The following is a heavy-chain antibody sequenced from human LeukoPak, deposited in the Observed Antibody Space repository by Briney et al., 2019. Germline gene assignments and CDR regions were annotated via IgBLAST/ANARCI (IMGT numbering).Heavy chain of an antibody. Sequence: ASVKVSCKASGYSFTDYYMHWVRQAPGQGLEWMGWINPNSGDTNFAQKFQGRVTMTRDTSTSTVYMELSSLRFEDTAVYYCARGPRITMIRGGQWYYYMDVWGKGTTVTISS. D-gene: IGHD3-10*01. CDR1: GYSFTDYY. CDR3: ARGPRITMIRGGQWYYYMDV. J-gene: IGHJ6*03. V-gene: IGHV1-2*02. CDR2: INPNSGDT.